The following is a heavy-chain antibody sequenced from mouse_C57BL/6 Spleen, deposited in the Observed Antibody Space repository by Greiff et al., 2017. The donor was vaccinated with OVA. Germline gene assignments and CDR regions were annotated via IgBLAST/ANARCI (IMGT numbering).Heavy chain of an antibody. D-gene: IGHD2-5*01. CDR3: TRRGYSNRYFDV. CDR1: GFTFSDAW. J-gene: IGHJ1*03. V-gene: IGHV6-6*01. Sequence: EVMLVESGGGLVQPGGSMKLSCAASGFTFSDAWMDWVRQSPEKGLEWVAEIRNKANNHATYYAESVKGRFTISRDDSKSSVYLQMNSLRAEDTGIYYCTRRGYSNRYFDVWGTGTTVTVSS. CDR2: IRNKANNHAT.